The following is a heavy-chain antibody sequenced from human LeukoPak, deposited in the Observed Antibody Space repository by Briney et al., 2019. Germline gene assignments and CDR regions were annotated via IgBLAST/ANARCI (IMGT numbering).Heavy chain of an antibody. CDR2: ISSSRRYI. CDR3: AKDFTPPAVVTPDAFDI. V-gene: IGHV3-21*01. Sequence: PGGSLRLSCAASGFTFSIYSMNWVRQAPGKGLEWVSSISSSRRYIYYSDSVKGRFTLSRDNSKNALYMQKNSLRAEDRAVYSCAKDFTPPAVVTPDAFDIWGKGTMVTVCS. D-gene: IGHD4-23*01. CDR1: GFTFSIYS. J-gene: IGHJ3*02.